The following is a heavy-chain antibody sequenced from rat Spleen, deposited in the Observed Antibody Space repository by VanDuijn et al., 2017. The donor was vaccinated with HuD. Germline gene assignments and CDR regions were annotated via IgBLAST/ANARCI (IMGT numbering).Heavy chain of an antibody. CDR1: GFSLSNYG. Sequence: QVQLKESGPGLVQPSQTLSLTCTVSGFSLSNYGVIWVRQPPGKGLEWMGGIWGDGSTDYNSAHKSRLSISRDTSKSQVFLKMSRRQTQDTATYYCASLTTGIPLDYWYFDFWGPGTMVTVSS. V-gene: IGHV2-13*01. CDR3: ASLTTGIPLDYWYFDF. CDR2: IWGDGST. D-gene: IGHD1-9*01. J-gene: IGHJ1*01.